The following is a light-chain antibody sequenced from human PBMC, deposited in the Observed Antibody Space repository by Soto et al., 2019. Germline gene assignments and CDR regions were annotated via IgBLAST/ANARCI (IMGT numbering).Light chain of an antibody. CDR1: QDIKSN. Sequence: DIQMTQSPSSLSASVGDRVTITCQASQDIKSNLNWFQQKSGKAPRLLVYDASNLEPGVSSRFSAGGSGTDFTFTIRSLQPEDTATYFCQQYDNFPFTFGPGTKVEI. V-gene: IGKV1-33*01. CDR2: DAS. J-gene: IGKJ3*01. CDR3: QQYDNFPFT.